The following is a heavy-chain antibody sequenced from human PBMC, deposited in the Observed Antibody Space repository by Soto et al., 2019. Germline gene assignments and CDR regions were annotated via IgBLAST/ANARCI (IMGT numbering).Heavy chain of an antibody. D-gene: IGHD3-3*01. J-gene: IGHJ4*02. CDR1: GFSLSTSGVG. Sequence: QITLKESGPTLVKPTQTLTLTCTFSGFSLSTSGVGVGWIRQPPGKALEWLALIYWDDDKRYSPSLKSRLTITKDTSKNQVVLTMTNMDPVDTATYYCAHSPSLIFGVVIMGGGYFDYWGQGTLVTVSS. CDR3: AHSPSLIFGVVIMGGGYFDY. CDR2: IYWDDDK. V-gene: IGHV2-5*02.